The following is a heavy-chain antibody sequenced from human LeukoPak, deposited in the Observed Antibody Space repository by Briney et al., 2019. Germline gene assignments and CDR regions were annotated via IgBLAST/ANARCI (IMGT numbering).Heavy chain of an antibody. J-gene: IGHJ4*02. D-gene: IGHD6-6*01. CDR1: GFTFSSYG. CDR2: IKSKTDGGTT. Sequence: GGSLRLSCAASGFTFSSYGMHWVRQAPGKGLEWVGRIKSKTDGGTTDYAAPVKGRFTISRDDSKNTLYLQMNSLKTEDTAVYYCTTVRPYSSSSGNYWGQGTLVTVSS. V-gene: IGHV3-15*01. CDR3: TTVRPYSSSSGNY.